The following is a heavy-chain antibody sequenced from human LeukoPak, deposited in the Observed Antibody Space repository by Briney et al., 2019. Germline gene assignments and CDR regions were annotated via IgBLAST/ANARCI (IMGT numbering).Heavy chain of an antibody. CDR3: ARRQRSADAFDI. CDR2: IKPNSGGT. CDR1: EYTFTGYY. V-gene: IGHV1-2*04. J-gene: IGHJ3*02. Sequence: ASVKVSCKASEYTFTGYYMHWVRQAPGQGLEWMGWIKPNSGGTNYAQKFQGWVTMTRDTSISTAYMELSRLRSDDTAVYYCARRQRSADAFDIWGQGTMVTVSS. D-gene: IGHD5-12*01.